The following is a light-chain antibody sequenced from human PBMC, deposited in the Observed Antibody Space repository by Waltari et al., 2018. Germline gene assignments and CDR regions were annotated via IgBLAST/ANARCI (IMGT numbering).Light chain of an antibody. CDR2: RNN. CDR1: SSNIGSNL. V-gene: IGLV1-44*01. Sequence: QTVLTQPPSASRTPGQRVTISCSGSSSNIGSNLVNWYQQLPGTAPKLLVYRNNQRPSGVPDRFSGSKSGTSASLAISGLQSEDEADYYCAAWDDSLSGKVFGGGTKLTVL. CDR3: AAWDDSLSGKV. J-gene: IGLJ3*02.